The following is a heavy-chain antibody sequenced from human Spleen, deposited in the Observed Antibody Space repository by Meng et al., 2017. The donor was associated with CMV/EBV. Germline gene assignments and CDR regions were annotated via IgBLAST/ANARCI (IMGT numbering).Heavy chain of an antibody. CDR1: GSSISSGYY. V-gene: IGHV4-61*01. CDR2: IYYSGST. J-gene: IGHJ6*02. D-gene: IGHD6-19*01. Sequence: GSLRLSCTVSGSSISSGYYWSWIRQPPGKGLEWIGYIYYSGSTNYNPSLKSRVTISVDTSKNQFSLKLSSVTAADTAVYYCAIAVAGVSSRYGMDVWGQGTTVTVSS. CDR3: AIAVAGVSSRYGMDV.